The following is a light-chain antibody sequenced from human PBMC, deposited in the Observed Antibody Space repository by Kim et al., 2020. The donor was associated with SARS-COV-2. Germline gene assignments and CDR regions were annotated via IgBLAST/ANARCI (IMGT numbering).Light chain of an antibody. CDR3: QQYHTPYT. CDR2: GAS. CDR1: QSVSSSY. Sequence: SLSPGERATLSCRASQSVSSSYLAWYQRKPGQVPRLLIYGASSRATGIPDRFSGSGSGTDFTLTIIRLEPEDSAVYYCQQYHTPYTFGQGTKLEIK. V-gene: IGKV3-20*01. J-gene: IGKJ2*01.